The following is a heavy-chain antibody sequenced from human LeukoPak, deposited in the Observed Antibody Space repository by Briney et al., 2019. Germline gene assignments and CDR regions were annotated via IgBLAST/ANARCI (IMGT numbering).Heavy chain of an antibody. Sequence: GGSLRLSCAASGFTFSSYSMNWGRQAPGKGLEWVSSISSSSSYIYYADSVKGRFTISRDNAKNSLYLQMNSLRAEDTAVYYCARDLYGDYPWDYWGQGTLVTVSS. CDR2: ISSSSSYI. CDR1: GFTFSSYS. CDR3: ARDLYGDYPWDY. D-gene: IGHD4-17*01. V-gene: IGHV3-21*01. J-gene: IGHJ4*02.